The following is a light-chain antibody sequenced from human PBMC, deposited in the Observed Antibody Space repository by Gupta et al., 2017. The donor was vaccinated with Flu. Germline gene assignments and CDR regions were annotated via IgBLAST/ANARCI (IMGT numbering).Light chain of an antibody. CDR1: SGINVGSYW. CDR3: TIGHSNTVL. V-gene: IGLV5-45*03. CDR2: YKSDSEN. J-gene: IGLJ3*02. Sequence: QAVLPPPSSISASPGASASLTCTLRSGINVGSYWVYWYHQKPGSPPQFLPRYKSDSENFQDSGVPARFSGSKDGSATAGIPLISGGEAEADDYYYWTIGHSNTVLFGGGTKLTVL.